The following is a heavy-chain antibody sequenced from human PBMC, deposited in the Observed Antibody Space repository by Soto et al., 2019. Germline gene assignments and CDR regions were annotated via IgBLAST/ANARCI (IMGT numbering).Heavy chain of an antibody. CDR1: GFTLSSYH. CDR3: ARDGTTGTTNYNSAMNV. J-gene: IGHJ6*02. D-gene: IGHD4-17*01. CDR2: ININSGTI. V-gene: IGHV3-48*03. Sequence: EVQLVESGGGLVQPGGSLRLSCAASGFTLSSYHMDWVRQAPGKGLEWVSYININSGTIHYADSVKGRFTISRDNAKNSLSLQMDRLRAEDTAVYFCARDGTTGTTNYNSAMNVWGQGNTVTVSS.